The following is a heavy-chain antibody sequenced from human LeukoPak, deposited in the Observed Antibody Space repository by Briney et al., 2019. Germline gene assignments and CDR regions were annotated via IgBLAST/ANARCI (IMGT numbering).Heavy chain of an antibody. J-gene: IGHJ6*03. D-gene: IGHD6-19*01. CDR3: ARAVDDFYYYMDV. CDR2: ISSSGSTI. Sequence: GGSLRLSCAASGFTFSSYEMNWVRQAPGKGLEWVSYISSSGSTIYYADSVKGRFTISRDNAKNSLYLQMDSLRAEDTAVYYCARAVDDFYYYMDVWGKGTTVTVSS. V-gene: IGHV3-48*03. CDR1: GFTFSSYE.